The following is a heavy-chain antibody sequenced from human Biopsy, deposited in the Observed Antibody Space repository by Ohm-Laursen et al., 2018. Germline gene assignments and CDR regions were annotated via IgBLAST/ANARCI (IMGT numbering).Heavy chain of an antibody. J-gene: IGHJ5*02. CDR1: GGSVSSNTDY. V-gene: IGHV4-39*01. CDR3: ARHPTGFWFDP. CDR2: IFYTGII. Sequence: GTLSLTCTVSGGSVSSNTDYWAWLRQPPGKGLEWIGSIFYTGIIFYNPSLKSRVSISVDTSKSQFSLNLNSVTASDTALYYCARHPTGFWFDPWGQGTLVIVSS.